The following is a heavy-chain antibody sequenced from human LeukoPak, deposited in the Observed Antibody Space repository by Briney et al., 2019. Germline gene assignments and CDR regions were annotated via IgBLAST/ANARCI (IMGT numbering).Heavy chain of an antibody. V-gene: IGHV1-24*01. CDR2: FDPEDGET. CDR3: ATLIGATGSYLPPTNYYYMDV. Sequence: GASVKVSCKVSGYTLTELSMHWVRQAPGKGLEWMGGFDPEDGETIYAQKFQGRVTMTEDTSTDTAYMELSSLRSEDTAVYYCATLIGATGSYLPPTNYYYMDVWGKGTTVTVSS. D-gene: IGHD1-26*01. CDR1: GYTLTELS. J-gene: IGHJ6*03.